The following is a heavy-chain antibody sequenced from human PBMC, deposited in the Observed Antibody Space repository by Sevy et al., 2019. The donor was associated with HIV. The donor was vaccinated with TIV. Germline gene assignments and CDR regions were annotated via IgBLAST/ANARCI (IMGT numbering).Heavy chain of an antibody. CDR1: GFAFYDYS. J-gene: IGHJ4*02. CDR2: LSFGCGKI. CDR3: GREGCTRPHDY. Sequence: GGSLRLSCAASGFAFYDYSMSWIRQAPGKGLGWVATLSFGCGKINYADSVKGRFTISRDNSKNSFYLQMDNLRVEDTALYYCGREGCTRPHDYWGQGTRVTVSS. D-gene: IGHD2-8*01. V-gene: IGHV3-23*01.